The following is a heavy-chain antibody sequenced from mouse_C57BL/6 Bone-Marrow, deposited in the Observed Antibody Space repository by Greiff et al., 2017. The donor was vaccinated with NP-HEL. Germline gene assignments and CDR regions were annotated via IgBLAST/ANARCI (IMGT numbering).Heavy chain of an antibody. V-gene: IGHV1-78*01. CDR1: GYTFTDHP. J-gene: IGHJ4*01. D-gene: IGHD1-1*01. CDR2: IYPRDGST. CDR3: ARFALLLRSYAMDY. Sequence: QVQLQQSDAELVKPGASVKISCKVSGYTFTDHPIHWMKQRPEQGLEWIGYIYPRDGSTKYNEKFKSKATLTVDTSSSTAYMQLSSLTSEDSEVYYCARFALLLRSYAMDYWGQGTSVTGSS.